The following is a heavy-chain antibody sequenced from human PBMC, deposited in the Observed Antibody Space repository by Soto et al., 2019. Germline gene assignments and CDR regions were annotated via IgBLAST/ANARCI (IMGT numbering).Heavy chain of an antibody. D-gene: IGHD2-21*01. CDR1: GFTFSNYA. Sequence: EVQLLESGGGLLQPGGSLRLSCTASGFTFSNYAMSWVRQAPGKGLEWVSTFSSGGGGTYYADSVKGRFTISRDNSKSTLHLQMNSLRADDTAVYYCVKRNCGNCPWSSWGQGTLVTVSS. J-gene: IGHJ4*02. CDR3: VKRNCGNCPWSS. CDR2: FSSGGGGT. V-gene: IGHV3-23*01.